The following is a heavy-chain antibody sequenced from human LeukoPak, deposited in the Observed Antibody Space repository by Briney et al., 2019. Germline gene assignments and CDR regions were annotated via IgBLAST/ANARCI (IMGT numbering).Heavy chain of an antibody. Sequence: PGGSLRLSCAASGFTFSNYGMTWVRQAPGKGLEWVANIKQDGSEKYYVDSVKGRFTISRDNAKNSLYLQMNSLRAEDVAVYYCARGHVWFDPWGQGTLVTVSS. CDR3: ARGHVWFDP. CDR2: IKQDGSEK. V-gene: IGHV3-7*05. CDR1: GFTFSNYG. J-gene: IGHJ5*02.